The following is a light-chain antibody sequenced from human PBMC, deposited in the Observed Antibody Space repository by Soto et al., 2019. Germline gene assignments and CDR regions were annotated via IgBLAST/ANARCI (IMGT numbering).Light chain of an antibody. V-gene: IGKV3-11*01. CDR3: QQYFNWPPLT. Sequence: EIVLTQSPATLSLSPGERATLSCRASQSVSSYLAWYQQKPGQAPRLLIYDVSNRATGIPARFSGSGSGTEFTLTISSLQSEDFAVYYCQQYFNWPPLTFGGGTRVDIK. CDR1: QSVSSY. J-gene: IGKJ4*01. CDR2: DVS.